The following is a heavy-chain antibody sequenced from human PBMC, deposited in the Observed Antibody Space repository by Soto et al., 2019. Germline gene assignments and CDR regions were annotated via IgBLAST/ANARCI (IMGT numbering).Heavy chain of an antibody. CDR2: ISSSGSTI. CDR1: GFTFSDYY. Sequence: GGSLRLSCAASGFTFSDYYMSWIRQAPGKGLEWVSYISSSGSTIYYADSVKGRFTISRDNAKNSLYLQMNSLRAEDTAVYYCARVVPAAIPQVRYYYMDVWGKGTTVTVSS. J-gene: IGHJ6*03. CDR3: ARVVPAAIPQVRYYYMDV. D-gene: IGHD2-2*02. V-gene: IGHV3-11*01.